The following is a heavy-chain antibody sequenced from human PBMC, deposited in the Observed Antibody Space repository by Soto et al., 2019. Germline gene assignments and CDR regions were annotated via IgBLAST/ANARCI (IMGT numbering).Heavy chain of an antibody. J-gene: IGHJ4*02. CDR3: ARVVQGIDY. V-gene: IGHV4-4*02. Sequence: SETLSLTCAASGGSISMNWWSWVRQPPGKGLEWIGEIYHSGSTNYNPSLKSRVTISVDKSKNQFSLKLSSVTAADTAVYYCARVVQGIDYWGQGTLVTVS. CDR2: IYHSGST. CDR1: GGSISMNW. D-gene: IGHD3-10*01.